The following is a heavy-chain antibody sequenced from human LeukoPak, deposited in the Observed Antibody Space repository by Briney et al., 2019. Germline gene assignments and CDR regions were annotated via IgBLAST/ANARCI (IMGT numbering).Heavy chain of an antibody. CDR3: ASIPCSSTSCYFSYYYYMDV. V-gene: IGHV4-4*07. CDR2: IYTSGST. CDR1: GGSISSYY. Sequence: PSETLSLTCTVSGGSISSYYWSWIRQPAGKGLEWIGRIYTSGSTNYNPSLKSRVTMSVDTSKNQFSLKLSSVTAADTAVYYCASIPCSSTSCYFSYYYYMDVWGKGTTVTVSS. D-gene: IGHD2-2*01. J-gene: IGHJ6*03.